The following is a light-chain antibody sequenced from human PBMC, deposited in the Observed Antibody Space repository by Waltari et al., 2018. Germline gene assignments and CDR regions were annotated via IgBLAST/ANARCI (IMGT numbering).Light chain of an antibody. V-gene: IGLV2-23*02. Sequence: QSALTQPASVSASPGQSITVSCSGSISDIGLFKVVSCFQQSPGKPPRLIIYEVNKSPPGFSDRFSATKSGNVASLTISGLQADDEADYYCCSFTSSSTYVFGSGTTVTVL. CDR3: CSFTSSSTYV. CDR2: EVN. CDR1: ISDIGLFKV. J-gene: IGLJ1*01.